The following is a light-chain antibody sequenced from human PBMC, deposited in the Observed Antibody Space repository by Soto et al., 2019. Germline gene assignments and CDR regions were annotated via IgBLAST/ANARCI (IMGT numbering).Light chain of an antibody. CDR2: DAS. CDR3: QQYGNLPIT. CDR1: HDISNY. Sequence: DIQMTQSPSFLSASVGDRVTITCQASHDISNYLNWYQQKPGKAPRLLINDASSLESGVPSRFSGSGSGTDFTLTISSLQPEDFATYYCQQYGNLPITFGGGSKVEIK. J-gene: IGKJ4*01. V-gene: IGKV1-33*01.